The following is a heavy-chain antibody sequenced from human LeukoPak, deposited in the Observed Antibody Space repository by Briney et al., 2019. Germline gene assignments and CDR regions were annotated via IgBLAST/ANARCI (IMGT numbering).Heavy chain of an antibody. CDR2: IYSSGST. CDR3: ARHYYHSSGSYSFDY. Sequence: SETLSLTCTVSGGSISSYYWSWIRQPPGKGLEWIGYIYSSGSTNYNPSLESRVTISVDTSKNQFSPKLSSVTAADTAVYYCARHYYHSSGSYSFDYWGQGTLVTVSS. J-gene: IGHJ4*02. CDR1: GGSISSYY. V-gene: IGHV4-59*01. D-gene: IGHD3-22*01.